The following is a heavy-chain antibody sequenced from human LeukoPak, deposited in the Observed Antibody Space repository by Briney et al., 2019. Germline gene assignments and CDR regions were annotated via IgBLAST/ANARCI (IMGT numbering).Heavy chain of an antibody. D-gene: IGHD7-27*01. J-gene: IGHJ4*02. Sequence: MSSQTLSLTCVVSGASISSGGYSWSWIRQPPGKDLEWIGYVYHSGSTYYNPSLKSRVTISVDTSRNQFSLRLSSVTAADTAVYYCARAGETGEFDYWGQGTLVTVSS. CDR3: ARAGETGEFDY. CDR2: VYHSGST. CDR1: GASISSGGYS. V-gene: IGHV4-30-2*05.